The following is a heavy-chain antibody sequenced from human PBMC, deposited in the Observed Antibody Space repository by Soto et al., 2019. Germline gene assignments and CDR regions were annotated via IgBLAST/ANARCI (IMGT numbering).Heavy chain of an antibody. Sequence: QLQLQESGPGLVKPSETLSLTCTVSGGSISSSSYYWGWIRQPPGKGLEWIGSIYYSGSTYYNPSLKSRVTIPVDTSKNQFSPKLSSVTAADTAVYYCARHPAGRAPLAYWGQGTLVTVSS. CDR1: GGSISSSSYY. CDR2: IYYSGST. CDR3: ARHPAGRAPLAY. D-gene: IGHD3-10*01. V-gene: IGHV4-39*01. J-gene: IGHJ4*02.